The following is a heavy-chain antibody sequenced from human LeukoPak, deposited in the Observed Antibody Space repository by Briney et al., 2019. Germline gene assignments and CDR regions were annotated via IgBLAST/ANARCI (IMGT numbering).Heavy chain of an antibody. CDR2: IGTASDT. D-gene: IGHD1-1*01. Sequence: GGSLRLSCAASGFTFGSFDMHWVRQPTGQGLEWVSTIGTASDTYYPGSVEGRFTLSRDNAKNSLYLQMNSLTAGDTAVYYCARGPPRGKYYYMDVWGKGITVTVSS. J-gene: IGHJ6*03. CDR3: ARGPPRGKYYYMDV. CDR1: GFTFGSFD. V-gene: IGHV3-13*01.